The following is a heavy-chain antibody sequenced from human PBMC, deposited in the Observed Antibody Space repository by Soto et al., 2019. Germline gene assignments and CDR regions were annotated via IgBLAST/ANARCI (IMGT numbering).Heavy chain of an antibody. CDR3: ARHYYTAISSGSPDY. J-gene: IGHJ4*02. Sequence: GESLKISCKGSGYSFTSYWIGWVRQMPGKGLEWMGIIYPGDSDTRYSPSFQGQVTTSADKSISTAYLQWSSLKASDTAMYYCARHYYTAISSGSPDYWGQGTLVTVSS. CDR2: IYPGDSDT. V-gene: IGHV5-51*01. D-gene: IGHD3-10*01. CDR1: GYSFTSYW.